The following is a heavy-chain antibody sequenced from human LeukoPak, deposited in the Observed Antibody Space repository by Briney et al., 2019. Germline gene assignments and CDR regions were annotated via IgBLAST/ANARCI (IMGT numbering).Heavy chain of an antibody. J-gene: IGHJ6*02. Sequence: GGSLRLSCAASGFTFSDYYMSWIRQAPGKGLEWVSYISSSDSTIYYADSVKGRFTISRDNAKSSLYLQMNSLRAEDTAVYYCARSITMVRGPVWGQGTTVTVSS. CDR1: GFTFSDYY. CDR3: ARSITMVRGPV. CDR2: ISSSDSTI. V-gene: IGHV3-11*01. D-gene: IGHD3-10*01.